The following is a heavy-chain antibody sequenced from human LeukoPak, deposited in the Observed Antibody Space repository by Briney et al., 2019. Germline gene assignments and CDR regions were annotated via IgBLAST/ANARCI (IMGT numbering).Heavy chain of an antibody. CDR3: ASGYSYGSYYYGMDV. CDR2: ISYDGSNK. J-gene: IGHJ6*04. D-gene: IGHD5-18*01. CDR1: GFTFSSYA. V-gene: IGHV3-30*04. Sequence: GRSLRLSCAASGFTFSSYAMHWVRQAPGKGLEWVAVISYDGSNKYYADSVKGRFTISRDNSKNTLYLQMNSLRAEDTAVYYCASGYSYGSYYYGMDVWGKGTTVTVSS.